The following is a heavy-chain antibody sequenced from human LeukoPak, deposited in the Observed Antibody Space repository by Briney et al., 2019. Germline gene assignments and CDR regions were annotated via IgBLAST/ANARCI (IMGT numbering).Heavy chain of an antibody. CDR1: GYTFTCYY. CDR2: INPNSGGT. D-gene: IGHD6-19*01. J-gene: IGHJ4*02. CDR3: ARDLAHRYSSGWCFDY. Sequence: ASVKVSCKASGYTFTCYYMHWVRQAPGQGLEWMGRINPNSGGTNYAQKFQGRVTMTRDTSISTAYMELSRLRSDDTAVYYCARDLAHRYSSGWCFDYWGQGTLVTVSS. V-gene: IGHV1-2*06.